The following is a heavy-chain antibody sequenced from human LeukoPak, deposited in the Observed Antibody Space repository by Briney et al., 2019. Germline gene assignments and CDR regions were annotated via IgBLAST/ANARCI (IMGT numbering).Heavy chain of an antibody. CDR2: IYYSGST. J-gene: IGHJ4*02. Sequence: SETLSLTCTVSGGSISIYYWSWIRQPPGKGREWIGYIYYSGSTNYNPSLKSRLTISVDTSKTQFSLKLSPVIAADTAVYYCATGPPLAAIGGYYFDYWGQGTLVTVSS. V-gene: IGHV4-59*01. CDR3: ATGPPLAAIGGYYFDY. CDR1: GGSISIYY. D-gene: IGHD2-2*01.